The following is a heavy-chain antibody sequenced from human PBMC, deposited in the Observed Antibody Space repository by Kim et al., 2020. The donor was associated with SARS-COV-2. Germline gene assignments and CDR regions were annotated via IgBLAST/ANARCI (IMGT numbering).Heavy chain of an antibody. CDR2: INTNTGNP. D-gene: IGHD6-19*01. Sequence: ASVKVSCKTSGYTFTSYAMNWVRQAPGQGLDWMGWINTNTGNPTYAQGFRGRFVFSLETSVSTAYLQISSLKADDTAVYFCATTAVAGSSNFFDYWGQGAL. CDR3: ATTAVAGSSNFFDY. V-gene: IGHV7-4-1*02. CDR1: GYTFTSYA. J-gene: IGHJ4*02.